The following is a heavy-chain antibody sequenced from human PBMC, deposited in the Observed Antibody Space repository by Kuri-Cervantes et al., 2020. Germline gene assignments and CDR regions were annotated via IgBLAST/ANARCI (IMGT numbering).Heavy chain of an antibody. CDR3: ARSITMVRGYGMDV. CDR2: ISSSSSYI. D-gene: IGHD3-10*01. V-gene: IGHV3-21*01. J-gene: IGHJ6*02. CDR1: GFTFSSYG. Sequence: GESLKISCAASGFTFSSYGMHWVRQAPGKGLEWVSSISSSSSYIYYTDSVKGRFTISRDNAKNSLYLQMNSLRAEDTAAYYCARSITMVRGYGMDVWGQGTTVTVSS.